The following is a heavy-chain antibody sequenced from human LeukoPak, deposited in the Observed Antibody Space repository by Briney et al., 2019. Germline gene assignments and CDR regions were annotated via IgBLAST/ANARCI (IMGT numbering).Heavy chain of an antibody. V-gene: IGHV4-39*07. CDR2: IYYSGST. CDR3: ARDGSHHVRVRKSLGFDP. J-gene: IGHJ5*02. D-gene: IGHD3-10*02. Sequence: SETLSLTCTVSGGSISSSSYYWGWIRQPPGKGLEWIGCIYYSGSTYYNPSLKSRVTISVDTSKNQFSLKLSSVTAADTAVYYCARDGSHHVRVRKSLGFDPWGQGTLVTVSS. CDR1: GGSISSSSYY.